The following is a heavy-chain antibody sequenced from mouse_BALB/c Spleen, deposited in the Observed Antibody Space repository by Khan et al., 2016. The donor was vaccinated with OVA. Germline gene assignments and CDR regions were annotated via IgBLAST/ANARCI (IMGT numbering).Heavy chain of an antibody. CDR2: ISNGGSYT. CDR1: GFAFNSYD. V-gene: IGHV5-9*02. CDR3: ARHGGFNPYDAMDY. J-gene: IGHJ4*01. Sequence: EVELVESGGGLVQPGGSLKLSCAASGFAFNSYDMSWVRQTPERSLEWVALISNGGSYTSYPDSVKGRFTISRDNARNTLYLQVSSLRSEDTAVYYCARHGGFNPYDAMDYWGQGTSVTVSS.